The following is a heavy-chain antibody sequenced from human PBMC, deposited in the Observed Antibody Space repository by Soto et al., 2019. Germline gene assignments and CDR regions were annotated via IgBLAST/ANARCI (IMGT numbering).Heavy chain of an antibody. CDR2: INPDNGNT. CDR3: ARRIATGQLDP. CDR1: GYTFTIYT. J-gene: IGHJ5*02. Sequence: ASLTLSCKSSGYTFTIYTMNCVRQAPGQRLEWMGWINPDNGNTKSSQKFQDRVIITRDTSASTAYMDLSSLRSEDTAVYYCARRIATGQLDPWGQGTLVTVSS. D-gene: IGHD2-15*01. V-gene: IGHV1-3*01.